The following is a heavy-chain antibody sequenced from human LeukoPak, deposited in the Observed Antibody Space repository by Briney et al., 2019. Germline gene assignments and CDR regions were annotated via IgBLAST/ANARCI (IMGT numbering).Heavy chain of an antibody. Sequence: SVKVSCKASGGTFSSYAISWLRQAPGQGLEWMGGIIPILGIANYAQKFQGRVTITADKSTSTAYMELSSLRSEDTAVYYCARVGSGAYDSSGYKGPIDYWGQGTLVTVSS. D-gene: IGHD3-22*01. V-gene: IGHV1-69*10. J-gene: IGHJ4*02. CDR3: ARVGSGAYDSSGYKGPIDY. CDR1: GGTFSSYA. CDR2: IIPILGIA.